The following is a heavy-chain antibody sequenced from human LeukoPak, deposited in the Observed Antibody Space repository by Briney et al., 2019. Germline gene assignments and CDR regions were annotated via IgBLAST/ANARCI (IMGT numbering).Heavy chain of an antibody. CDR3: ARGGISNWFDP. CDR1: GFTFSSYA. V-gene: IGHV3-23*01. CDR2: ISGSGGST. D-gene: IGHD3-16*01. J-gene: IGHJ5*02. Sequence: PGGSLRLSCAASGFTFSSYAMSWVRQAPGKGLEWVSAISGSGGSTYYADSVKGRFTISRDNSKNTLYLQMNSLRAEDTALYHCARGGISNWFDPWGQGTLVTVSS.